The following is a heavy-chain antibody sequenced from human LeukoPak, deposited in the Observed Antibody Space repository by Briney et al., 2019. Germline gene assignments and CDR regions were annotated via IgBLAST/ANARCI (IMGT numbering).Heavy chain of an antibody. V-gene: IGHV3-7*01. CDR3: ARGGKFYYDSSGYPGDY. CDR1: GFTFSSYW. CDR2: IKQDGSEK. D-gene: IGHD3-22*01. Sequence: GESLRLSCVASGFTFSSYWMSWVRQTPGKGLEWVANIKQDGSEKYYVDSVRGRFTISRDNVKNSLYLQMNSLRAEDTAVYYCARGGKFYYDSSGYPGDYWGQGTLVTVSS. J-gene: IGHJ4*02.